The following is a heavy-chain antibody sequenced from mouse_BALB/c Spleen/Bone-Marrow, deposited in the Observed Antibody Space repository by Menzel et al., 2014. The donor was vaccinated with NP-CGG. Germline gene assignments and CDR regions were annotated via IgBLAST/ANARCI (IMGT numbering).Heavy chain of an antibody. Sequence: QVQLKESGAESVKPGAPVKLSCKASGYTLTNYWMNWVKQRPGRGLEWIGRIDPSDSETHYNQKFKDKATLTVDKSSSTAYIQLSSLTSEDSAVYYCARGYYGRTYGWYFDVWGAGTTVTVSS. D-gene: IGHD1-1*01. CDR2: IDPSDSET. CDR1: GYTLTNYW. CDR3: ARGYYGRTYGWYFDV. V-gene: IGHV1-69*02. J-gene: IGHJ1*01.